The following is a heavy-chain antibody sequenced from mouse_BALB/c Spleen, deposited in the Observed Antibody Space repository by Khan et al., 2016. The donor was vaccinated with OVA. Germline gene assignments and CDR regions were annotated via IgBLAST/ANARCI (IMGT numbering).Heavy chain of an antibody. CDR2: ISYSGST. CDR3: ARNNYSCYAVDY. J-gene: IGHJ4*01. CDR1: GYSITSNYA. D-gene: IGHD2-12*01. V-gene: IGHV3-2*02. Sequence: EVQLQEAGPGLVKPSQSLSLTCTVTGYSITSNYAWNWIRQFPGNKLEWMGYISYSGSTSYNQSLKSRISITRDTSKNQFFLQLNSLTNEDTATXYCARNNYSCYAVDYWGQGTSVTVSS.